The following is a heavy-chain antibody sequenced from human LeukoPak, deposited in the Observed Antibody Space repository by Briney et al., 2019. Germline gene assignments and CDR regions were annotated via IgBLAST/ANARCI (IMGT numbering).Heavy chain of an antibody. CDR1: GFTVSSND. J-gene: IGHJ4*02. V-gene: IGHV3-53*01. CDR3: AKDDAWLRFGE. CDR2: IYSGGST. D-gene: IGHD5-12*01. Sequence: PGGSLRLSCAASGFTVSSNDMSWVRQAPGKGLECISVIYSGGSTDYADSVKGRLTISRDNSKNTLYLEVIRLTPEDSAVYYCAKDDAWLRFGEWSQGTLVTVSS.